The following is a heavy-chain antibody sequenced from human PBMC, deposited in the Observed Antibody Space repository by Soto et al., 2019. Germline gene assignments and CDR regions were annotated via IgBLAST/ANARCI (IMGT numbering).Heavy chain of an antibody. CDR1: GFTFSSYG. J-gene: IGHJ6*02. D-gene: IGHD3-3*01. CDR2: IWYDGSNK. CDR3: ARDPKYYDFWSGYPNISGRYYYGMDV. Sequence: GSLRLSCAASGFTFSSYGMHWVRQAPGKGLEWVAVIWYDGSNKYYADSVKGRFTTSRDNSKNTLYLQMNSLRAEDKAVYYCARDPKYYDFWSGYPNISGRYYYGMDVWGQGTTVTVSS. V-gene: IGHV3-33*01.